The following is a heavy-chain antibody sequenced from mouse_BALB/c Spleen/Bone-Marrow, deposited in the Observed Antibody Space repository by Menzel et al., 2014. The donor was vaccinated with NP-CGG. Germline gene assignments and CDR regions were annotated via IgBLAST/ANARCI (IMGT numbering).Heavy chain of an antibody. Sequence: DVKLVESGGGLVQPGGSRKLSCAASGFTFSSFGMHWVRQAPEKGLEWVAYIISGSNTIYYADTVEGRFTISRDNPKNTLFLQMTSLRSEDTAMYYCARSRYDVGWFAYWGQGTLVTVSA. V-gene: IGHV5-17*02. J-gene: IGHJ3*01. CDR1: GFTFSSFG. CDR2: IISGSNTI. D-gene: IGHD2-14*01. CDR3: ARSRYDVGWFAY.